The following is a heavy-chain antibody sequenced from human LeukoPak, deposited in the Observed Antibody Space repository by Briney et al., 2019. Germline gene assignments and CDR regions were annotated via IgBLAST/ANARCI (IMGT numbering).Heavy chain of an antibody. CDR2: INHSGST. D-gene: IGHD3-10*01. CDR3: ARGGPWYYYGSGSYRNWFDP. V-gene: IGHV4-34*01. CDR1: GGSFSGYY. J-gene: IGHJ5*02. Sequence: SETLSLTGAVYGGSFSGYYWSWIRQPPGKGLEWIGEINHSGSTNYNPSLKSRVTISVDTSKNQFSLKLSSVTAADTAVYYCARGGPWYYYGSGSYRNWFDPWGQGTLVTVSS.